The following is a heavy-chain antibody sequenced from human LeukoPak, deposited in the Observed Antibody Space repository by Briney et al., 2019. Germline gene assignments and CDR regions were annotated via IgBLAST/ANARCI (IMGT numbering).Heavy chain of an antibody. J-gene: IGHJ4*02. V-gene: IGHV3-66*01. CDR1: GFTVSSNY. D-gene: IGHD5-12*01. Sequence: PGGSLRLSCAASGFTVSSNYMSWVRQAPGKGLEWVSVIYSGGSTYYADSVKGRFTISRDNSKNTLYLQMNSLRAEDTAVYYCARVTSIVATPFDYWGQGTLVTVSS. CDR3: ARVTSIVATPFDY. CDR2: IYSGGST.